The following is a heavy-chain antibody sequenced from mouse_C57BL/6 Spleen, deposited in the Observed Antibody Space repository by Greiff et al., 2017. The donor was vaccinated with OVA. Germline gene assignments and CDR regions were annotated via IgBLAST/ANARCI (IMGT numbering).Heavy chain of an antibody. CDR2: IYPGSGST. Sequence: QLGVELWKPGASVRRSGKALGYTFTSTGKTGVKQRPGQGLEWIGDIYPGSGSTNYNEKFKSKATLTVDTSSSTAYMQLSSLTSEDSAVYYCARYYYGSSYAMDYWGQGTSVTVSS. CDR1: GYTFTSTG. CDR3: ARYYYGSSYAMDY. J-gene: IGHJ4*01. V-gene: IGHV1-55*01. D-gene: IGHD1-1*01.